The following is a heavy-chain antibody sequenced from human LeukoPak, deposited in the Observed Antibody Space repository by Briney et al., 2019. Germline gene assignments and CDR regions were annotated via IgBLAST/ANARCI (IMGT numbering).Heavy chain of an antibody. CDR3: TRGPIQLWIHNATDV. CDR2: FRSKAYGGTI. Sequence: GRCLRLSCTTCRLTLGDYATSWVSHAPRRGLVWGGLFRSKAYGGTIEYAASVKGRFTISRDDSKSIAYLQMNSLKIEDTALYYCTRGPIQLWIHNATDVWGQGTTVTVSS. V-gene: IGHV3-49*04. D-gene: IGHD5-18*01. CDR1: RLTLGDYA. J-gene: IGHJ6*02.